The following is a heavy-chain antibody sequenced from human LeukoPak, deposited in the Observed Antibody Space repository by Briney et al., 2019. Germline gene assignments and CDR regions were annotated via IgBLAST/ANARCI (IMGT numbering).Heavy chain of an antibody. J-gene: IGHJ5*02. D-gene: IGHD2-8*01. V-gene: IGHV4-34*01. CDR1: GGSFSGYY. CDR3: ASRANCTNGVCPDP. Sequence: SETLTLTCAVYGGSFSGYYWSWIRQPPGKGLEWIGEINHSGSTNYNPSLKSRVTISVDTSKNQFSLKLSSVTAADTAVYYCASRANCTNGVCPDPWGQGTLVTVSS. CDR2: INHSGST.